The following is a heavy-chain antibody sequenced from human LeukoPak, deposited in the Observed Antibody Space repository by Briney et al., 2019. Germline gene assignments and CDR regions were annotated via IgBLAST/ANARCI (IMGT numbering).Heavy chain of an antibody. Sequence: SETLSLTCTVSGASIRSPSDYWGWIRQPPGKRLEWIGATDYSGRAYYNPSLVSRFTISVDTSKLQFSLKLNSVTATDTAIYYCVRHRQHCDGGSCFPPDSWGQGTLVTVSS. D-gene: IGHD2-15*01. CDR3: VRHRQHCDGGSCFPPDS. V-gene: IGHV4-39*01. J-gene: IGHJ4*02. CDR1: GASIRSPSDY. CDR2: TDYSGRA.